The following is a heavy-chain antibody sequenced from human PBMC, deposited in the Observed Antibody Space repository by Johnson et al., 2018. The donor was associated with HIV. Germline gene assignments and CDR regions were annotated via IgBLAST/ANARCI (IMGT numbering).Heavy chain of an antibody. CDR1: GFTFDDYG. J-gene: IGHJ3*02. D-gene: IGHD2-8*01. V-gene: IGHV3-11*04. CDR3: ARSVNAGRPFDI. Sequence: QVQLVESGGGVVQPGGSLRLSCAASGFTFDDYGMSWVRQAPGKGLEWVSYISGSDGAIWYADSVKGRFTVSRDNAKNSFYLQMNSLRAEDTAVYYCARSVNAGRPFDIWGQGTMIIVSS. CDR2: ISGSDGAI.